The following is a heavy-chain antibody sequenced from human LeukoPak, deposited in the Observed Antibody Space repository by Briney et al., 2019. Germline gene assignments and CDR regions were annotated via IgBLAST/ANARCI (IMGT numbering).Heavy chain of an antibody. CDR2: ISYDGSNK. V-gene: IGHV3-30*18. Sequence: GGSLRLSCAASGFTFSSYGMHWVRQAPGKGLEWVAVISYDGSNKYYADSVKGRFTISRDNSKNTLYLQMNSLRAEDTAVYYCAKDGSSGYYYAYFDYWGQGTLVTVSS. CDR3: AKDGSSGYYYAYFDY. D-gene: IGHD3-22*01. CDR1: GFTFSSYG. J-gene: IGHJ4*02.